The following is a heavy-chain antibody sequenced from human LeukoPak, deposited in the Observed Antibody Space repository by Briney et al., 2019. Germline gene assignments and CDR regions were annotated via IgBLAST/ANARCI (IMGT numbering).Heavy chain of an antibody. D-gene: IGHD5-12*01. J-gene: IGHJ4*02. V-gene: IGHV1-69*05. CDR3: AFSNEYIEVATITFDY. CDR1: GGTFSSYA. Sequence: SVKVSCKASGGTFSSYAISWVRQAPGQGLEWMGGFIPIFGTANYAQKFQGRVTITTDESTSTAYMELSSLRSEDTAVYYCAFSNEYIEVATITFDYWGQGTLVTVSS. CDR2: FIPIFGTA.